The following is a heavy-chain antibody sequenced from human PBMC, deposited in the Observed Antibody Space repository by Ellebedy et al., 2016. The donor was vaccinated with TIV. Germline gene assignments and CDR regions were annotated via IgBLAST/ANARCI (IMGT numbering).Heavy chain of an antibody. D-gene: IGHD6-19*01. CDR3: AGGAGWLIEH. CDR1: IGIKY. CDR2: IDQDGSEE. V-gene: IGHV3-7*03. J-gene: IGHJ1*01. Sequence: GGSLRLXCVASIGIKYMNWVRQPPGTGLEWVANIDQDGSEENYVDSVKGRFIISRDNAKKSLYLQMSSLRPEDTAVYYCAGGAGWLIEHWGLGTLVTVSS.